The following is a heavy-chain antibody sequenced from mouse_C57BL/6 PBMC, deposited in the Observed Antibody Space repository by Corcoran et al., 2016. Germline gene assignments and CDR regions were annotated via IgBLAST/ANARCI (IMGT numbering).Heavy chain of an antibody. V-gene: IGHV1-26*01. CDR3: ARPPYSNSYAMDY. CDR1: GYTSTDYY. D-gene: IGHD2-5*01. Sequence: EVQLQQSGPELVKPGASVKISCKASGYTSTDYYMNWVKQSHGKSLEWIGDINPNNGGTSYNQKFKGKATLTVDKSSSTAYMELRSLTSEDSAVYYCARPPYSNSYAMDYWGQGTSVTVSS. J-gene: IGHJ4*01. CDR2: INPNNGGT.